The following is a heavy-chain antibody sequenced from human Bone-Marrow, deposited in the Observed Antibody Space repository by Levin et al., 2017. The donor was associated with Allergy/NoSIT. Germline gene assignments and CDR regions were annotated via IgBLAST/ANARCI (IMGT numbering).Heavy chain of an antibody. V-gene: IGHV3-33*03. J-gene: IGHJ4*02. D-gene: IGHD6-19*01. CDR2: IWRDGSNA. CDR3: ATDFSGAIDS. CDR1: GFSFGTSG. Sequence: GESLKISCATSGFSFGTSGMHWVRQAPGMGLEWVAIIWRDGSNAYYQDSVKGRFTISRDNSKNTLSLQMRNLRAADTAVYYCATDFSGAIDSWGQGTLVTVSS.